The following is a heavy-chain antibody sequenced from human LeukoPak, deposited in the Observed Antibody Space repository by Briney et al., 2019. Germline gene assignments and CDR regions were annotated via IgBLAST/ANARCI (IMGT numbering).Heavy chain of an antibody. CDR3: ARDGGNSYLDH. CDR2: IGTGGTTI. V-gene: IGHV3-11*01. J-gene: IGHJ4*02. CDR1: GFTFSDYY. Sequence: GGSLRLSCAASGFTFSDYYMTWIRQAPGKGLEWISNIGTGGTTIDYADSVKGRFTISRDNARNSLYLQMNSLRPEDTAVYYCARDGGNSYLDHWAQGTLVTVSS. D-gene: IGHD4-23*01.